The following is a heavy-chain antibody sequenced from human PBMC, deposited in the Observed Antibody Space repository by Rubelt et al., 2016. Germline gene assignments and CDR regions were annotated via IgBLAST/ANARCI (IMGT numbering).Heavy chain of an antibody. D-gene: IGHD2-15*01. J-gene: IGHJ4*02. CDR2: INPSGGST. CDR1: GYTLTELS. CDR3: ARDLGGGRDY. V-gene: IGHV1-46*01. Sequence: QVQLVQSGAEVKKPGASVKVSCKVSGYTLTELSMHWVRQAPGQGLAWMGIINPSGGSTSYAQKFQGRVTMTRDTSTSTVYMELSSLRSEDTAVYYCARDLGGGRDYWGQGTLVTVSS.